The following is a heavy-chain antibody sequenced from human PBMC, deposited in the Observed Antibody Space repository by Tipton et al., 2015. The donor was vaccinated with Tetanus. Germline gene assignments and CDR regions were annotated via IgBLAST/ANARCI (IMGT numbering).Heavy chain of an antibody. CDR2: INSDGGSI. CDR3: ARGTSRIVYYFDY. J-gene: IGHJ4*02. Sequence: SLRLSCAASGFTLSRYTLNWVRQAPGKGLEWVSRINSDGGSITYADSVKGRFTISRDNAKNTLYLQMNSLRAEDTAVYYCARGTSRIVYYFDYWGQGTLVTVSS. D-gene: IGHD2-21*01. V-gene: IGHV3-74*03. CDR1: GFTLSRYT.